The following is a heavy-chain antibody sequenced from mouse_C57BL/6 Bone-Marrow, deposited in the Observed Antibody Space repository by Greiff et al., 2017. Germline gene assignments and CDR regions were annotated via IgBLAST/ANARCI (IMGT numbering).Heavy chain of an antibody. J-gene: IGHJ3*01. V-gene: IGHV1-69*01. Sequence: QVQLQQPGAELVMPGASVKLSCKASGYTFTSYWMHWVKQRPGQGLGWIGEIDPSDSYTNYNQKFKGKSTLTVDKSSSTAYMQLSSLTSEDSAVYYCARKSSPAWFAYWGQGTLVTVSA. CDR1: GYTFTSYW. CDR3: ARKSSPAWFAY. CDR2: IDPSDSYT. D-gene: IGHD1-1*01.